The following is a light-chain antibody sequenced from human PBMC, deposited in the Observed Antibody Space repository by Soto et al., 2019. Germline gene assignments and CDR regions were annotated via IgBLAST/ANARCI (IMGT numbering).Light chain of an antibody. Sequence: QSVLTQPPSASGTPGQRVTISWSGGISNIGSNYVYWYQQLPGTAPKLVIHMNVRRPSGVPDRFSGSKSGTSASLVISGLRCEDEADYYCATWDGALSGVLFGGGTQLTVL. J-gene: IGLJ2*01. CDR1: ISNIGSNY. V-gene: IGLV1-47*01. CDR2: MNV. CDR3: ATWDGALSGVL.